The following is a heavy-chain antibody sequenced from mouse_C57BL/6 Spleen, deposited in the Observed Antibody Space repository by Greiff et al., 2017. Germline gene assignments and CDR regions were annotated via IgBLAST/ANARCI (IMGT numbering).Heavy chain of an antibody. CDR3: ASPGITTVVATGYFDY. V-gene: IGHV1-7*01. J-gene: IGHJ2*01. CDR1: GYTFTSYW. D-gene: IGHD1-1*01. CDR2: INPSSGYT. Sequence: QVQLQQSGAELAKPGASVKLSCKASGYTFTSYWMHWVKQRPGQGLEWIGYINPSSGYTKYNQKFKDKATLTADKSSSTAYMQLSSLTYEDSAVYYCASPGITTVVATGYFDYWGQGTTLTVSS.